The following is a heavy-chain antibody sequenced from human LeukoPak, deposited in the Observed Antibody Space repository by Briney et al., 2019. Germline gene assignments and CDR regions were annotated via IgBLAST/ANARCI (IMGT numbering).Heavy chain of an antibody. J-gene: IGHJ4*02. CDR1: GFTFTSYG. D-gene: IGHD4-11*01. Sequence: GGSLRLSCAPSGFTFTSYGMHWVRQAPGKGLEWVSHIRYDESDEYYADSVKGRFTISRDSSKDTLYLQMNSLRPEDTAVYYCAKDTGAWAFDYWGQGTLVTVSS. V-gene: IGHV3-30*02. CDR3: AKDTGAWAFDY. CDR2: IRYDESDE.